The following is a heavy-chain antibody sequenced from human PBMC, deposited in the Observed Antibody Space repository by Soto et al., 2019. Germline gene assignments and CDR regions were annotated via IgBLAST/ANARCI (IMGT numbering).Heavy chain of an antibody. V-gene: IGHV1-69*13. D-gene: IGHD1-26*01. Sequence: SVKVSCKASGCTFSSYAISWVRQAPGQGLEWMGGIIPIFGTANYAQKFQGRVTITADESTSTAYMELSSLRSEDTAVYYCARASVGATSYYYGMDVWGQGTTVTVSS. J-gene: IGHJ6*02. CDR1: GCTFSSYA. CDR2: IIPIFGTA. CDR3: ARASVGATSYYYGMDV.